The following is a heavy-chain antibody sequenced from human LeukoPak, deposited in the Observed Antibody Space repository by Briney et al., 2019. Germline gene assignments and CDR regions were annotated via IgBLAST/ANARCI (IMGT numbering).Heavy chain of an antibody. CDR2: IIPIFGTA. Sequence: SVKVSCKASGGTFSSYAISWVRQAPGQGLEWMGGIIPIFGTANYAQKFQGRVTITADESTSTAYMELSSLRSEDTAVYYCARDRAGYCSSTSCYKFDYWGQGTLVTVSS. J-gene: IGHJ4*02. D-gene: IGHD2-2*02. CDR3: ARDRAGYCSSTSCYKFDY. CDR1: GGTFSSYA. V-gene: IGHV1-69*13.